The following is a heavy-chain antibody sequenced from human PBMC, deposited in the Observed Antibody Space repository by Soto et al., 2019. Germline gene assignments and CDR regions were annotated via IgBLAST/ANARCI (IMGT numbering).Heavy chain of an antibody. CDR3: ARDAYSNYGNWFDR. CDR2: INPSGGST. Sequence: QVQLVQSGAEVKKPGASVKVSCKASGYTFTSYYMHWVRQAPGQGLEWMGIINPSGGSTRYEQKFQGRVSMTRDTSTSTVYLELSRLRSEDTAVYYCARDAYSNYGNWFDRWGQGTLVTVSS. J-gene: IGHJ5*02. V-gene: IGHV1-46*03. CDR1: GYTFTSYY. D-gene: IGHD4-4*01.